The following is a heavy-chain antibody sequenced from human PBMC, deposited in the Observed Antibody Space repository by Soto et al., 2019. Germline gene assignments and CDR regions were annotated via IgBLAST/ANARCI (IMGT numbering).Heavy chain of an antibody. CDR1: GYTLTKYY. Sequence: ASVKVSCKASGYTLTKYYMHWVRQDPGQGLEWMGVINPSDGRTSYAQRFQGRVIMTRDTSTSTVYMELNSLRSEDTAFYFCASGSRVQEKALVLSVIDYWGQGTLVTVSS. CDR3: ASGSRVQEKALVLSVIDY. V-gene: IGHV1-46*01. D-gene: IGHD3-16*01. CDR2: INPSDGRT. J-gene: IGHJ4*02.